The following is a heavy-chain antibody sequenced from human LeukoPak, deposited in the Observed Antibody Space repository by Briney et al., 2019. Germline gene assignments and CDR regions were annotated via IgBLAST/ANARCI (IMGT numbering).Heavy chain of an antibody. Sequence: GGSLRLSCAASGFTFSGYAMSWVRQAPGKGLEWVSAISGSGGSTYYAGSVKGRFTISRDNSKNTLYLQMNSLRAEDTAVYYCAKDSRYCSGGSCFKNWGQGTLVTVSS. J-gene: IGHJ4*02. CDR1: GFTFSGYA. CDR2: ISGSGGST. V-gene: IGHV3-23*01. CDR3: AKDSRYCSGGSCFKN. D-gene: IGHD2-15*01.